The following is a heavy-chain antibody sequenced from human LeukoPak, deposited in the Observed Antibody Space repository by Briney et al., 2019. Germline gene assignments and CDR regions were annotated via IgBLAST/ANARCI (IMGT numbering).Heavy chain of an antibody. V-gene: IGHV3-30-3*01. CDR2: ISYDGSNK. CDR1: GFTFSSYW. D-gene: IGHD3-22*01. J-gene: IGHJ4*02. CDR3: ARSPYYYDSSGYYLH. Sequence: GGSLRLSCAASGFTFSSYWMSWVRQAPGKGLEWVAVISYDGSNKYYADSVKGRFTISRDNSKNTLYLQMNSLRAEDTAVYYCARSPYYYDSSGYYLHWGQGTLVTVSS.